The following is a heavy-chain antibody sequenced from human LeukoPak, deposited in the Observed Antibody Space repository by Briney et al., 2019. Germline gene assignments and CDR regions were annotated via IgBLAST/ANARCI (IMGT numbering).Heavy chain of an antibody. CDR1: GYTFTSYG. CDR2: ISAYNGNT. J-gene: IGHJ4*02. Sequence: GASVKVSCKASGYTFTSYGISWVRQAPGQGLEWMGWISAYNGNTNYAQKLQGRVTMTTDTSTSTAYMELRSLRSDDTAVYYCARGRGILRYFDQNFDYWGQGTLVTVSS. V-gene: IGHV1-18*01. CDR3: ARGRGILRYFDQNFDY. D-gene: IGHD3-9*01.